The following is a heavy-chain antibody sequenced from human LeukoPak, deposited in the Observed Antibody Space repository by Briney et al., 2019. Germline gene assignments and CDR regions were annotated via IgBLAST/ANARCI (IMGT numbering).Heavy chain of an antibody. D-gene: IGHD4-17*01. V-gene: IGHV1-3*01. Sequence: ASVKVSCKASGYTFTSYAMHWVRQAPGQRLEWMGWINAGNGNTKYSQKFQGRVTITRDTSASTAYMELSSLRSEDTAVYYCAREATVYYYCGMDVWGQGTTVTVSS. J-gene: IGHJ6*02. CDR1: GYTFTSYA. CDR2: INAGNGNT. CDR3: AREATVYYYCGMDV.